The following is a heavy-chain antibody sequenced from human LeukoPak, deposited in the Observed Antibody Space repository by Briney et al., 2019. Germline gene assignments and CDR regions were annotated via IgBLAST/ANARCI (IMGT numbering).Heavy chain of an antibody. Sequence: ASEKVSCKDSGNSLSELSIQWVRQAPGKGLECMGGFDPEEAKLDYEQNFQGRVTMTEDTSTQTAYMELSGLTSDNTAVYYCTTRSGDFWSGFVNWGQGTLVTGSS. J-gene: IGHJ4*02. CDR3: TTRSGDFWSGFVN. CDR2: FDPEEAKL. CDR1: GNSLSELS. D-gene: IGHD3-3*01. V-gene: IGHV1-24*01.